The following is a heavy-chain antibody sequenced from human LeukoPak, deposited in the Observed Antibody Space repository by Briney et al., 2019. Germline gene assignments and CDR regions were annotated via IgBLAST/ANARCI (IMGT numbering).Heavy chain of an antibody. CDR3: AKDGFFYGAATDY. D-gene: IGHD4-17*01. CDR1: GFTFDSYA. CDR2: ISGSGVST. Sequence: PGGSLRLSCAASGFTFDSYAMSWVRQAPGKGLEWVSAISGSGVSTYYADSVKGRFTISRDNSKNTLYLQMNSLRAEDTAVYYCAKDGFFYGAATDYWGQGTLVTVSS. J-gene: IGHJ4*02. V-gene: IGHV3-23*01.